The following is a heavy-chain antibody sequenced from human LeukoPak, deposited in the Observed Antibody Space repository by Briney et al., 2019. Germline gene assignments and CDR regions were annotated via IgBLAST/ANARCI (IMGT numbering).Heavy chain of an antibody. CDR1: GGSISSSDYY. CDR3: ARGSLLGYCSGGSCYSSLSRNYYFDC. J-gene: IGHJ4*02. CDR2: IHYSGRT. D-gene: IGHD2-15*01. Sequence: SETLSLTCTVSGGSISSSDYYWGWIRQPPGKGLEWIGSIHYSGRTYNNPSLKSRITISVDTSKNHFSLKLSSVTAADTAVYYCARGSLLGYCSGGSCYSSLSRNYYFDCWGQGTLVTVSS. V-gene: IGHV4-39*02.